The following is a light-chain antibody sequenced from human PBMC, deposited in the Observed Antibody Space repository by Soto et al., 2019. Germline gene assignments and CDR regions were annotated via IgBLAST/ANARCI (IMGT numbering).Light chain of an antibody. J-gene: IGKJ5*01. CDR1: QSISSN. CDR3: QQYNNWPPIT. CDR2: GAS. V-gene: IGKV3-15*01. Sequence: EVVLTQSPVTLSLSPGERATLPCRASQSISSNLAWYQHKPGQAPRLLIYGASTRATGIPARFSGSGSGTEFTLTISSLQSEDFAVYYCQQYNNWPPITFGQGTRLEIK.